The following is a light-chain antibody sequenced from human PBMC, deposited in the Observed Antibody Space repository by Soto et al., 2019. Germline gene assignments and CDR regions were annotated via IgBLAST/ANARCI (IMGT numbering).Light chain of an antibody. CDR3: QQYNNWPPIT. V-gene: IGKV3-15*01. Sequence: EIVMTQSPATLYVSTGERVTLACRASLSVSSNLAWYQQKPGQAPRLIIYGASTRATGIPARFSGSGSGTEFTLTISSLQSEDFAVYYCQQYNNWPPITFGQGTRLEIK. CDR2: GAS. J-gene: IGKJ5*01. CDR1: LSVSSN.